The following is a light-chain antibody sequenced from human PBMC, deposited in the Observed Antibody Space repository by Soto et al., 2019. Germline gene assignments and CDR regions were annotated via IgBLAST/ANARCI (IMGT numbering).Light chain of an antibody. CDR1: QSVSSSY. Sequence: EVVLTQSPGTLSFSPGERATLSCRASQSVSSSYLAWYQQKPGQAPRLLIYGASSRATGIPDRFSGSGSGTDFTLTISRLEPEDFAVYYRQQYGSSWTFGQGTKVDI. CDR3: QQYGSSWT. V-gene: IGKV3-20*01. CDR2: GAS. J-gene: IGKJ1*01.